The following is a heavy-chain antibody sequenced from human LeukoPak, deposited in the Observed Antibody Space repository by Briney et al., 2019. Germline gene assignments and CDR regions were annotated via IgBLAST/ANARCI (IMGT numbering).Heavy chain of an antibody. CDR3: ARAIAAAEDY. Sequence: GGSLRLSCAASGFTFSTYSMNWVRQAPGKGLEWVSYISGSSSTIYYADSVKGRFTISRDNAKNSVHLQMNSLRAEDTAVYYCARAIAAAEDYWGQGTLVTDPS. J-gene: IGHJ4*02. CDR1: GFTFSTYS. V-gene: IGHV3-48*01. D-gene: IGHD6-13*01. CDR2: ISGSSSTI.